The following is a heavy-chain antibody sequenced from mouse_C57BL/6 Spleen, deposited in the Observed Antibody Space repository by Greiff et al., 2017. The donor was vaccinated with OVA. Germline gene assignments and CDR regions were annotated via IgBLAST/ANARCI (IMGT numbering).Heavy chain of an antibody. Sequence: QVQLQQPGAELVRPGSSVKLSCKASGYTFTSYWMHWVKQRPIQGLEWIGNIDPSDSETNYNQKFKDKATLTVDKSSSTAYMQLSSLTSEDSAVYYCARERGVTGAWFAYWGQGTLVTVSA. V-gene: IGHV1-52*01. J-gene: IGHJ3*01. CDR1: GYTFTSYW. CDR3: ARERGVTGAWFAY. D-gene: IGHD2-1*01. CDR2: IDPSDSET.